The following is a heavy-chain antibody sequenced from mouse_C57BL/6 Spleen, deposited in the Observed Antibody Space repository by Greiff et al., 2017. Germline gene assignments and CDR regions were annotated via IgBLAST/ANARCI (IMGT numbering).Heavy chain of an antibody. D-gene: IGHD2-13*01. J-gene: IGHJ3*01. CDR2: ISDGGSYT. CDR3: AQDPGGDKAY. Sequence: EVKVVESGGGLVKPGGSLKLSCAASGFTFSSYAMSWVRQTPEKRLEWVATISDGGSYTYSPDNVKGRFTISRDNAKNNLYLQMSHLKSEDTAMYYCAQDPGGDKAYWGQGTLVTVSA. V-gene: IGHV5-4*03. CDR1: GFTFSSYA.